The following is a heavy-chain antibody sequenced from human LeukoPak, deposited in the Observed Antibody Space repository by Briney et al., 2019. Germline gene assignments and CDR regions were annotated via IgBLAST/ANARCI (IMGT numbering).Heavy chain of an antibody. V-gene: IGHV3-33*06. J-gene: IGHJ4*02. CDR1: GFTFNTYG. D-gene: IGHD1-26*01. CDR3: AKSNSESQTTVGN. CDR2: IWSDGTHK. Sequence: GGSLRLSCAASGFTFNTYGMHWVRQAPGKGLEWVAVIWSDGTHKYYSDSVKGRFTISRDNSKNTLYLEMNSLRVEDTAVYYCAKSNSESQTTVGNWGQGTLVTDSS.